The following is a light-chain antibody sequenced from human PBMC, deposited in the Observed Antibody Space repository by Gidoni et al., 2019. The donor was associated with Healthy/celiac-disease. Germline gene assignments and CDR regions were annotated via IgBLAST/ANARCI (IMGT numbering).Light chain of an antibody. CDR1: QSISSY. V-gene: IGKV1-39*01. Sequence: DIQITQSPSSLSASVGDRVTITCRASQSISSYLNWYQQKPGKAPKLLIYAASSLQSGVPSRFSGSGSGKDFTLTISSLQPEDFATYYCQQSYSTPWTFGQGTKVEIK. CDR3: QQSYSTPWT. J-gene: IGKJ1*01. CDR2: AAS.